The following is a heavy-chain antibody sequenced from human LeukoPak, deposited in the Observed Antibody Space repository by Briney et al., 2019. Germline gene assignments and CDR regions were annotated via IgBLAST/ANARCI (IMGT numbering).Heavy chain of an antibody. CDR1: GYTFTSYG. J-gene: IGHJ5*02. CDR2: ISAYNGNT. D-gene: IGHD2-21*02. V-gene: IGHV1-18*04. Sequence: WASVKVSCKASGYTFTSYGISWVRQAPGQGPEWMGWISAYNGNTNYAQKLQGRVTMTTDTSTSTAYMELRSLRSDDTAVYCCARDLGLPVAGSTPWGQGTLVTVSS. CDR3: ARDLGLPVAGSTP.